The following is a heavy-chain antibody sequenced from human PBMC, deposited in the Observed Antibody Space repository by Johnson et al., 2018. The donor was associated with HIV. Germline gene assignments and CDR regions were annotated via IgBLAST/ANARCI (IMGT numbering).Heavy chain of an antibody. CDR1: GFTFSSYG. Sequence: QVQLVESGGGVVQPGRSLRLSCAASGFTFSSYGMHWVRQAPGKGLEWVTFIRYDGTNKYCADSVKGRFTISRDNSNKPVYRQMNSLGPEDTAVYYCAKPPSMGADAFDICCQGTMVTVSS. J-gene: IGHJ3*02. D-gene: IGHD4/OR15-4a*01. V-gene: IGHV3-30*02. CDR2: IRYDGTNK. CDR3: AKPPSMGADAFDI.